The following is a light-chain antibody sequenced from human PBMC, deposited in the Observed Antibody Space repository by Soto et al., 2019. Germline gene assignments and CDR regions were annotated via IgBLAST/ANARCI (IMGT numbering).Light chain of an antibody. CDR1: SSDVGGYNF. V-gene: IGLV2-11*01. CDR2: DVS. CDR3: CSYAGSYVV. J-gene: IGLJ2*01. Sequence: QSALTQPRSVSGSPGQSVTISCTGTSSDVGGYNFVSWYQQHPGKAPKFMIYDVSKRPSGVPDRFSGSRSGNTASLTISGIQAEDEADYYCCSYAGSYVVFGGGTKLTVL.